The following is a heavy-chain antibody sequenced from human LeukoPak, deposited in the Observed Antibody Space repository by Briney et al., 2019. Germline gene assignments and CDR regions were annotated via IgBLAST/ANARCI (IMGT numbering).Heavy chain of an antibody. V-gene: IGHV4-59*01. CDR2: IYYSGST. CDR1: GGSISSYY. Sequence: PSETLSLTCTVSGGSISSYYWSWIRQPPGKGLEWIGYIYYSGSTNYNPSLKSRVTISVDTSKNQFSLKLSSVTAADTAVYCCARAEDKYYFDYWGQGTLVTVSS. CDR3: ARAEDKYYFDY. J-gene: IGHJ4*02.